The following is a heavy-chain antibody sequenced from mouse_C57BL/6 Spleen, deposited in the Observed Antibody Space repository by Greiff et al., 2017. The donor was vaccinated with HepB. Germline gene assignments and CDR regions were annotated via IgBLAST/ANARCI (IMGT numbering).Heavy chain of an antibody. CDR2: IDPETGGT. D-gene: IGHD4-1*01. CDR3: TTLGPYFDY. V-gene: IGHV1-15*01. J-gene: IGHJ2*01. CDR1: GYTFTDYE. Sequence: VKLMESGAELVRPGASVTLSCKASGYTFTDYEMHWVKQTPVHGLEWIGAIDPETGGTAYNQKFKGKAILTADKSSSTAYMELRSLTSEDSAVYYCTTLGPYFDYWGQGTTLTVSS.